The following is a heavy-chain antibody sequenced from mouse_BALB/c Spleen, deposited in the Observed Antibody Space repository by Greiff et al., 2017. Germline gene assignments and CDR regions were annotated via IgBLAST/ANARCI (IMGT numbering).Heavy chain of an antibody. J-gene: IGHJ2*01. CDR1: GFTFTGYY. CDR3: ARVSYYGY. CDR2: IRNKANGYTT. Sequence: DVMLVESGGGLVQPGGSLRLSCATSGFTFTGYYMSWVRQPPGKALEWLGFIRNKANGYTTEYSASVKGRFTISRDNSQSILYLQMNTLRAEDSATYYCARVSYYGYWGQGTTLTVSS. D-gene: IGHD1-1*01. V-gene: IGHV7-3*02.